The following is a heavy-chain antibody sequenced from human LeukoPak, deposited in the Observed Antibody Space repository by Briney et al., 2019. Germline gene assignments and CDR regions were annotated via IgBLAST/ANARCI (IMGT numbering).Heavy chain of an antibody. D-gene: IGHD3-22*01. CDR3: ARGRYYDSSGYYHFDY. V-gene: IGHV3-64*01. J-gene: IGHJ4*02. CDR2: ISSNGGST. Sequence: GGSLRLSCAASGFTFSSYAMHWVRQAPGKGLEYVSAISSNGGSTYYATSVKGRFTISRDNSKNTLYLQMGSLRAEDMAVYYCARGRYYDSSGYYHFDYWGQGTLVTVSS. CDR1: GFTFSSYA.